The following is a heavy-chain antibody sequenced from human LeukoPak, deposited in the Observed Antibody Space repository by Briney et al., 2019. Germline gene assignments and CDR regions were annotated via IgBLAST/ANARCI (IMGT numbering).Heavy chain of an antibody. V-gene: IGHV1-69*04. CDR2: IIPILGIA. CDR1: GYTFTSYG. Sequence: SVKVSCKASGYTFTSYGISWVRQAPGQGLEWMGRIIPILGIANYAQKFQGRVTITADKSTSTAYMELSSLRSEDTAVYYCARDPTIAAAGDSFDYWGQGTLVTVSS. D-gene: IGHD6-13*01. CDR3: ARDPTIAAAGDSFDY. J-gene: IGHJ4*02.